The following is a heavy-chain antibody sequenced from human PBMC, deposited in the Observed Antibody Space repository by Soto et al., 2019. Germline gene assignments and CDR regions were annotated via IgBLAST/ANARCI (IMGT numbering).Heavy chain of an antibody. CDR2: IGTTGDT. V-gene: IGHV3-13*04. J-gene: IGHJ2*01. Sequence: EVQLVESGGGLVQPGGSLRLSCAASGFTFSTYDMHWVRQVTGKGLEWVSAIGTTGDTYYPGSVKGRFTISRDDAKNSLYLQMNSLGAGDTAVYYCARDATYGSGRGPDWYFDLWGRGPVVTVSS. CDR1: GFTFSTYD. D-gene: IGHD3-10*01. CDR3: ARDATYGSGRGPDWYFDL.